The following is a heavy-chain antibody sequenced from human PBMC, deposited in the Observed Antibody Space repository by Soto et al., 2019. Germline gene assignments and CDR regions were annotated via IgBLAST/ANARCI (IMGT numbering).Heavy chain of an antibody. CDR1: GFTFSSYA. CDR3: AKVGALGYCSGGSCYSPESFQH. V-gene: IGHV3-23*01. J-gene: IGHJ1*01. D-gene: IGHD2-15*01. CDR2: ISGSGGST. Sequence: EVQLLESGGGLVQPGGSLRLSCAASGFTFSSYAMSWVRQAPGKGLEWVAAISGSGGSTYYADSVKGRFTISRDNSKNTLYLQMNSLRAEDTAVYYCAKVGALGYCSGGSCYSPESFQHWGQGTLVTVSS.